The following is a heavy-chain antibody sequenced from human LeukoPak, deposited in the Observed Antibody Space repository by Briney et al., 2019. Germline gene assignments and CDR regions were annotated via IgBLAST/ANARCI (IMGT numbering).Heavy chain of an antibody. Sequence: PSETLSLTCAVYGGSFSGYYWSWIRQPPGKGLEWIGEINHSGSTNYNPSLKSRVTISVDTSKNQFSLKLSSVTAADTAVHYCARGPTLYRYSGSYDYWGQGTLVTVSS. V-gene: IGHV4-34*01. CDR3: ARGPTLYRYSGSYDY. CDR1: GGSFSGYY. J-gene: IGHJ4*02. D-gene: IGHD1-26*01. CDR2: INHSGST.